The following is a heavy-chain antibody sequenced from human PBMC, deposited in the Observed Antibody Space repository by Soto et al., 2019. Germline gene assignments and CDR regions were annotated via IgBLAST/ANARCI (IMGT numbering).Heavy chain of an antibody. Sequence: QLQLQESGPGLVKPSETLSLTCTVSGGSISSSSYYWGWIRQPPGKGLEWIGSIYYSGSTYYNPSLKSRVTLSVDTSKNQFSLKLSSVTAADTAVYYCARLGRAARDYFDYWGQGTLVTVSS. D-gene: IGHD6-6*01. V-gene: IGHV4-39*01. CDR3: ARLGRAARDYFDY. J-gene: IGHJ4*02. CDR1: GGSISSSSYY. CDR2: IYYSGST.